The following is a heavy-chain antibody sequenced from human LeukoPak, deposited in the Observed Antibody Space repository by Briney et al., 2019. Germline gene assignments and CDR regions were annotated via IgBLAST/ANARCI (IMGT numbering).Heavy chain of an antibody. V-gene: IGHV5-51*01. J-gene: IGHJ6*02. Sequence: GESLKISCKGSGYSFTSYWIGGVRQMPGKGQGWMGIIYPGDSDTRYSPSFQGQVTISADKSISTAYLQWSSLKASDTAMYYCARRVDYGSGSYYSYGMDVWGQGTTVTVSS. D-gene: IGHD3-10*01. CDR1: GYSFTSYW. CDR3: ARRVDYGSGSYYSYGMDV. CDR2: IYPGDSDT.